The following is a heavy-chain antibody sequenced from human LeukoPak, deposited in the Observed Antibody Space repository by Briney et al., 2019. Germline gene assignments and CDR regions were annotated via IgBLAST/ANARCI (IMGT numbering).Heavy chain of an antibody. V-gene: IGHV1-8*01. CDR3: ARGRAYDSSGYFDY. J-gene: IGHJ4*02. CDR2: MNPNSGNT. Sequence: ASVKVSCEASGYTFTSYDINWVRQATGQGLEWMGWMNPNSGNTGYAQKFQGRVTMTRNTSISTAYMELSSLRSEDTAVYYCARGRAYDSSGYFDYWGQGTLVIVSS. CDR1: GYTFTSYD. D-gene: IGHD3-22*01.